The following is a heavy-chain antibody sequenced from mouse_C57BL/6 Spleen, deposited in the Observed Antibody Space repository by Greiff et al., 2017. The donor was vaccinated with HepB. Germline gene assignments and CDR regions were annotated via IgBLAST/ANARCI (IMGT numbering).Heavy chain of an antibody. CDR3: ARGDYSNYGGAMDY. V-gene: IGHV1-81*01. D-gene: IGHD2-5*01. CDR2: IYPRSGNT. CDR1: GYTFTSYG. J-gene: IGHJ4*01. Sequence: QVQLQQSGAELARPGASVKLSCKASGYTFTSYGISWVKQRTGQGLEWIGEIYPRSGNTYYNEKFKGKATLTADKSSSTAYMELRSLTSEDAAVYFCARGDYSNYGGAMDYWGQGTSVTVSS.